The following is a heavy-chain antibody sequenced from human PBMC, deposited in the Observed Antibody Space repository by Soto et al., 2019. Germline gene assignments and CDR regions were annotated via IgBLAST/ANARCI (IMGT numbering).Heavy chain of an antibody. D-gene: IGHD3-10*01. Sequence: QVQLQESGPGLVKPSETLSLSCSVSGASFNITGFYWVWIRQPPGKGLEWIGSIYYLGTTHYNPSLKSRAIISADSSNNQFSLKLRSVTAADTAVYYCARQNYYGSGTHDWGLGTLVTVSS. CDR2: IYYLGTT. V-gene: IGHV4-39*01. J-gene: IGHJ4*02. CDR3: ARQNYYGSGTHD. CDR1: GASFNITGFY.